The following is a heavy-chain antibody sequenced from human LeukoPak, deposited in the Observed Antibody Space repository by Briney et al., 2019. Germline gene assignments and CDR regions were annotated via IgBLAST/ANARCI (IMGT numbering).Heavy chain of an antibody. J-gene: IGHJ4*02. D-gene: IGHD3-16*01. Sequence: ASVKVSCKASGYIFTGYYMHWVRQAPGQGLEWMGWINPNSGGTNYAQKFQGRVTMTSDTSISTAYMELSRLRSDDTAVNYCARVRYRLAETYIDYWGQGTLVTVSS. CDR1: GYIFTGYY. V-gene: IGHV1-2*02. CDR3: ARVRYRLAETYIDY. CDR2: INPNSGGT.